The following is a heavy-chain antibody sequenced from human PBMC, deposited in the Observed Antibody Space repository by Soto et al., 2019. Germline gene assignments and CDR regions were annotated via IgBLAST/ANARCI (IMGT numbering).Heavy chain of an antibody. V-gene: IGHV1-69*13. CDR3: ARTIVVVVAATKEGWFDP. CDR2: IIPIFGTA. J-gene: IGHJ5*02. Sequence: SVKVSCKACGCTFSSYAISWVRQAAGQGREWMGGIIPIFGTANYAQKFQGRVTITADESTSTAYMELSSLRSEDTAVYYCARTIVVVVAATKEGWFDPWGQGTLVTVSS. D-gene: IGHD2-15*01. CDR1: GCTFSSYA.